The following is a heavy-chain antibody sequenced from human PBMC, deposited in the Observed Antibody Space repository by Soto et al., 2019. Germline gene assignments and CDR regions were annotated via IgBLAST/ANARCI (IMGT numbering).Heavy chain of an antibody. Sequence: EVQLLESGGGLVQPGGSLRLSCAASGFTFSSYAMSWVRQAPGKVLEWVSGISGSGDSTYSADSVKGRFTISRDNSRNTLYLQMNSLIAEDTAVYDCAKCRGATKRRGVDYWGQGTLVTVSS. CDR2: ISGSGDST. J-gene: IGHJ4*02. V-gene: IGHV3-23*01. CDR3: AKCRGATKRRGVDY. D-gene: IGHD1-26*01. CDR1: GFTFSSYA.